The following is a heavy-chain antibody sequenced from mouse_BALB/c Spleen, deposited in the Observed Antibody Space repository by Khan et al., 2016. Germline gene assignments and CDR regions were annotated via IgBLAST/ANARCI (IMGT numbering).Heavy chain of an antibody. D-gene: IGHD3-2*02. CDR2: ISTGSSTI. CDR3: ARAGAWAMDY. Sequence: EVELVGSGGGLVQPGGSRKLSCAASGFTFSSFGMHWVRQAPEKGLEWVAYISTGSSTIYYAATVKGRLTISTVNPKNAPFLQMTSLRSEDTAMYYCARAGAWAMDYWGQGTSVTVSS. J-gene: IGHJ4*01. V-gene: IGHV5-17*02. CDR1: GFTFSSFG.